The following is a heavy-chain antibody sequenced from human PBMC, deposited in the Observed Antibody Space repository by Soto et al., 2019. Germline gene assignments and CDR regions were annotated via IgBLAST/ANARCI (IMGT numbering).Heavy chain of an antibody. J-gene: IGHJ6*02. CDR1: GFTFSSYS. Sequence: EVQLVESGGGLVKPGGSLRLSCAASGFTFSSYSMNWVRQAPGKGLEWVSSISSSSSYIYYADSVKGRFTISRDNAKNSLYLQMNSLRAEDTAVYYCARDEYSSSRRYYYGMDVWGQGTTVTVSS. CDR3: ARDEYSSSRRYYYGMDV. D-gene: IGHD6-13*01. CDR2: ISSSSSYI. V-gene: IGHV3-21*01.